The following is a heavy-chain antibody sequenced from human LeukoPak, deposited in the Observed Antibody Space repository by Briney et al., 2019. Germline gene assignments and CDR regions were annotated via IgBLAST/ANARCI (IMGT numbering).Heavy chain of an antibody. CDR1: GNYW. V-gene: IGHV3-74*01. CDR3: VSFYETY. J-gene: IGHJ4*02. D-gene: IGHD2/OR15-2a*01. CDR2: VNSDGSWT. Sequence: GGSLRLSCAASGNYWMHWVRQAPGKGLVWVSHVNSDGSWTSYADSVEGRFTISKDNAKNTVYLQMNSLRAEDTAVYYCVSFYETYWGRGTLVTVSS.